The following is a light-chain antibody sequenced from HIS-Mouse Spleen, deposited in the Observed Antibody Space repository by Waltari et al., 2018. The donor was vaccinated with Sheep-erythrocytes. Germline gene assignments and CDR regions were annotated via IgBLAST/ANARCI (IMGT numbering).Light chain of an antibody. CDR1: SSDVGGYNY. Sequence: QSALTQPPSASVSPGQSVTISCTGTSSDVGGYNYVSWYQQHPGNAPNLMIYEGSKRPSGVPDRFSGSKAGNTASLTVSVLQAEDEADYYCSSYAGSNNWVFGGGTKLTVL. V-gene: IGLV2-8*01. CDR3: SSYAGSNNWV. J-gene: IGLJ3*02. CDR2: EGS.